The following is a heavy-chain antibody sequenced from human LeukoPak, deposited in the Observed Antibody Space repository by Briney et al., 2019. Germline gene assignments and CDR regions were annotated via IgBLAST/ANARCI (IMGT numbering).Heavy chain of an antibody. V-gene: IGHV3-48*02. J-gene: IGHJ4*02. Sequence: GGSLRLSCAASGFTFSSYSMNWVRQAPGKALEWVSYISSSGTTIYYADSVKGRFTISRDNAKNSLYLQMNSLRDEDTAVYYCARVWGLAVAGGEIEYWGQGTLVTVSS. CDR3: ARVWGLAVAGGEIEY. D-gene: IGHD6-13*01. CDR2: ISSSGTTI. CDR1: GFTFSSYS.